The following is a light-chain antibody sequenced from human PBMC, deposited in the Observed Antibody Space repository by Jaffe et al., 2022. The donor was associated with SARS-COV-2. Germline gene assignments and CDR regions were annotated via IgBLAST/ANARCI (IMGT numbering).Light chain of an antibody. CDR3: QQSASIPLT. V-gene: IGKV1-39*01. CDR1: QNIDTF. J-gene: IGKJ4*01. CDR2: TAS. Sequence: DIQMTQSPSSLSAFVGDGVTITCRASQNIDTFLNWYQQKPGTAPKLLLSTASSLQSGVPSRFSGSASGTDFTLTISSLQPEDSATYYCQQSASIPLTFGGGTKVEIK.